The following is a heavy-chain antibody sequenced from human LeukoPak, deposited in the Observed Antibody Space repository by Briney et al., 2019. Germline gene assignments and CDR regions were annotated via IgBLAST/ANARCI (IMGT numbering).Heavy chain of an antibody. J-gene: IGHJ5*02. CDR2: IHYSGST. Sequence: SETLSLTCTVSGGSISTYYWNWIRQPPGQGLEWIGYIHYSGSTNYNPSLKSRVTISVDTSKNQFSLNLKSVIAADTAVYYCARGSDYYGSGIKYNWFDPWGQGTLVAVSS. CDR3: ARGSDYYGSGIKYNWFDP. V-gene: IGHV4-59*01. CDR1: GGSISTYY. D-gene: IGHD3-10*01.